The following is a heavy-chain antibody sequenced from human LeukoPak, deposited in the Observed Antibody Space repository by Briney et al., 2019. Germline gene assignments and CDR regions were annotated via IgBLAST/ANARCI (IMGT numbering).Heavy chain of an antibody. V-gene: IGHV4-4*07. CDR3: ARDPEGHGYYFYY. Sequence: SETLSLTCTVSGGSTSNYFCTWLRQSAGKGLEWIGRIHTSGSTNYNPSLKSRVSMSVDTSKNQFSLKLSSVTAADTAVYYCARDPEGHGYYFYYWGQGDLGTVSS. CDR2: IHTSGST. J-gene: IGHJ4*02. D-gene: IGHD3-3*01. CDR1: GGSTSNYF.